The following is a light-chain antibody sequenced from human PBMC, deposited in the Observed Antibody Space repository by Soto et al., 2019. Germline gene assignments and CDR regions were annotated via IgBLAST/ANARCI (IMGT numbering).Light chain of an antibody. CDR1: SSDVGGYNY. V-gene: IGLV2-14*01. CDR2: EVS. Sequence: QSALTQPASVSGSPGQSITISCTGTSSDVGGYNYVSWYQQHPGKAPKLMIYEVSNRPSGVSNRFSGSKSGNTASLTISGLQAEDEADYYCSSYTSSSTLEVFGGETKFTVL. CDR3: SSYTSSSTLEV. J-gene: IGLJ2*01.